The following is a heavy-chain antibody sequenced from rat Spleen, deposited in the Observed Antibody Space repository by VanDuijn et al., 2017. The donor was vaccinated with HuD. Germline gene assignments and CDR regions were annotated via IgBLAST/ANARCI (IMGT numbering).Heavy chain of an antibody. Sequence: EVQLVESGGGLVQPGRSMKLSCAASGFTFSDYYMAWVRQAPTKGLEWVASISYDGGSTYYRDSVKGRFTISRDNAKITLYLQMDSLRSEDTASYYCARHHYDGYYHGPVLGVMDAWGQGASVTVSS. J-gene: IGHJ4*01. V-gene: IGHV5-22*01. CDR3: ARHHYDGYYHGPVLGVMDA. CDR1: GFTFSDYY. CDR2: ISYDGGST. D-gene: IGHD1-12*03.